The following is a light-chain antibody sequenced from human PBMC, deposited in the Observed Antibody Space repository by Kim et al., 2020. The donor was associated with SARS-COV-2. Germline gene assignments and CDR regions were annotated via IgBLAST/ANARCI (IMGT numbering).Light chain of an antibody. CDR2: AAS. Sequence: IQLTQSPSSLSASVGDRVTITCRASQGISSYLAWYQQKPGKAPKLLIYAASTLQSGVPSRFGGSGSGTDFTLTISSLQPEDFATYYCQQLNSYPFTFGGGTKVDIK. J-gene: IGKJ4*01. CDR1: QGISSY. V-gene: IGKV1-9*01. CDR3: QQLNSYPFT.